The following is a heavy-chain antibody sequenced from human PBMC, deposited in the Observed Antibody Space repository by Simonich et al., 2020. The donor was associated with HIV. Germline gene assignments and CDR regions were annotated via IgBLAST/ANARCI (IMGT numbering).Heavy chain of an antibody. CDR2: IHHSGST. CDR3: AREGYSGYDRGWFDP. Sequence: QVQLQQWGAGLLTPSETLSLTCAVYGGSFSGYYWSWIRQPPGKGLEWLGEIHHSGSTNYNPSLKSRVTISVDTSKNQFSLKLSSVTAADTAVYYCAREGYSGYDRGWFDPWGQGTLVTVSS. V-gene: IGHV4-34*01. D-gene: IGHD5-12*01. CDR1: GGSFSGYY. J-gene: IGHJ5*02.